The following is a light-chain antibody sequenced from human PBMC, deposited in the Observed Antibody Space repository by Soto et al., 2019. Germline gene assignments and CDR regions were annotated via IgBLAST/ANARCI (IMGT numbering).Light chain of an antibody. Sequence: DIQMTRSPSSLCASVGDRVTITCQASQDISNYLNWYQQKPGKAPKLLIYDASNLETGVPSRFSGSGSGTDFTFTISSLQPEDIATYYCQQYDNLLMLTFGGGTKVEIK. CDR2: DAS. J-gene: IGKJ4*01. CDR3: QQYDNLLMLT. CDR1: QDISNY. V-gene: IGKV1-33*01.